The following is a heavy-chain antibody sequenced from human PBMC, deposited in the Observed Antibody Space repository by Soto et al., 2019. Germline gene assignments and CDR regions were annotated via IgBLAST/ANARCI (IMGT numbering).Heavy chain of an antibody. CDR3: ARARGDCTNGVCYEQRAWFDH. CDR2: ISAYNGNT. Sequence: ASVKVSCKASGYTFTSYGISWVRQAPGQGLEWMGWISAYNGNTNYAQKLQGRVTMTTDTSTSTAYMELRSLRSDDTAVYYCARARGDCTNGVCYEQRAWFDHWGQGTLVTVSS. V-gene: IGHV1-18*04. D-gene: IGHD2-8*01. CDR1: GYTFTSYG. J-gene: IGHJ5*02.